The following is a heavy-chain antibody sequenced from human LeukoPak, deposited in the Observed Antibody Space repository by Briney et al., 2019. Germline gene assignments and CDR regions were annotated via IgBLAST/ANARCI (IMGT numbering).Heavy chain of an antibody. CDR3: AREEMATTTALDY. D-gene: IGHD5-24*01. Sequence: SAKVSCKASGGTFSSYAISWVRQAPGQGLEWMGRIIPIFGTANYAQKFQGRVTITADKSTSTAYMELSSLRSEDTAVYYCAREEMATTTALDYWGQGTLVTVSS. J-gene: IGHJ4*02. CDR1: GGTFSSYA. V-gene: IGHV1-69*06. CDR2: IIPIFGTA.